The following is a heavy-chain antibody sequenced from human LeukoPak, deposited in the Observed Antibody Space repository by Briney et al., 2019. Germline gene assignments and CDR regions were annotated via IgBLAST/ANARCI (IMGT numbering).Heavy chain of an antibody. V-gene: IGHV3-21*01. D-gene: IGHD2-21*02. CDR3: ARDWQYCGGDCYSIDAFDI. J-gene: IGHJ3*02. CDR2: ISSSSSYI. Sequence: GGSLRLSCAASGFTFSSYSMNWVRQAPGKGLEWVSSISSSSSYIYYADSVKGRFTISRDNAKNPLYLQMNSLRAEDTAVYYCARDWQYCGGDCYSIDAFDIWGQGTMVTVSS. CDR1: GFTFSSYS.